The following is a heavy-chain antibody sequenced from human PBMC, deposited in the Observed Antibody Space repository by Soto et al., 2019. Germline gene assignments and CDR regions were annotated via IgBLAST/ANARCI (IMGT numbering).Heavy chain of an antibody. J-gene: IGHJ6*02. CDR3: AREISYVSGGHLYYGMDV. D-gene: IGHD3-16*01. CDR2: IDSYSNFI. Sequence: GGSLRLSCAASGFTFSRYSMNWVRQAPGKGLEWVSSIDSYSNFIYYADSVKGRFIISRDNARNSLFLQMSSLRAEDTAVYYCAREISYVSGGHLYYGMDVLGQGTAVTVSS. V-gene: IGHV3-21*01. CDR1: GFTFSRYS.